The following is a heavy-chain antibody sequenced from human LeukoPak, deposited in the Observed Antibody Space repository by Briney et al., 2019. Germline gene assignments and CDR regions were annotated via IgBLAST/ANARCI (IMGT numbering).Heavy chain of an antibody. CDR1: GFTFSSYS. CDR3: ATQTTVTSYYYYYGMDV. Sequence: GGSLRPSCAASGFTFSSYSMNWVRQAPGKGLEWVSLISSSGSSYIHYADSVKGRFTISRDNSKNTLYLQMNSLRAEDTAVYYCATQTTVTSYYYYYGMDVWGQGATVTVSS. J-gene: IGHJ6*02. CDR2: ISSSGSSYI. D-gene: IGHD4-17*01. V-gene: IGHV3-21*05.